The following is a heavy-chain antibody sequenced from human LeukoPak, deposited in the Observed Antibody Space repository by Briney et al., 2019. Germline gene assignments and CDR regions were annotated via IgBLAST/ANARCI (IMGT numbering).Heavy chain of an antibody. CDR1: GGSASSGSYR. CDR3: AITDSGSYYLNY. J-gene: IGHJ4*02. Sequence: SETLSLTCTVSGGSASSGSYRWSWIRQPPGKGLEWIGYMYYSGSTNYNPSLKSRVTISVETSKNQFSLKLSSVTAADTAVYYCAITDSGSYYLNYWGQGTLVTVSS. CDR2: MYYSGST. V-gene: IGHV4-61*01. D-gene: IGHD1-26*01.